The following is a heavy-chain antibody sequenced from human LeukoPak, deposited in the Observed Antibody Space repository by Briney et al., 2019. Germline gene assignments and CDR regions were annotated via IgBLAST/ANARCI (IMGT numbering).Heavy chain of an antibody. Sequence: GGSLRLSCAASGITVSVNYMSWVRQAPGKGLEWVSIIYDDGSTCYADSVKGRFSISRDSSKNTLYLQMNSLGAEDTAVYYCARPSSGLYRSAFDIWGQGTMVTVSS. J-gene: IGHJ3*02. D-gene: IGHD1-26*01. CDR2: IYDDGST. CDR3: ARPSSGLYRSAFDI. V-gene: IGHV3-66*04. CDR1: GITVSVNY.